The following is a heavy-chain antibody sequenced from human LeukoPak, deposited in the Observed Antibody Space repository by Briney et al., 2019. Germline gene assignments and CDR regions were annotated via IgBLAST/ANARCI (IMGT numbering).Heavy chain of an antibody. Sequence: GGSLRLSCAASGFTFSSYWMSWVRQAPGKGLEWVANIKQDGSEKYYVDSVKGRLPISRKNAKSSLYLQMNSLRAEDTAVYYCARGKIVVVLWGQGTLVTVSS. CDR1: GFTFSSYW. V-gene: IGHV3-7*01. D-gene: IGHD3-22*01. CDR3: ARGKIVVVL. CDR2: IKQDGSEK. J-gene: IGHJ4*02.